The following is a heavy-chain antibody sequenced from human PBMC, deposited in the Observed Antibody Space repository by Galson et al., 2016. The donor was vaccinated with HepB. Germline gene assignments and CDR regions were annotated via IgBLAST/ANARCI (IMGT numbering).Heavy chain of an antibody. CDR3: TRDPPRIGPSDWYFDL. Sequence: SLRLSCAASGSTFSRYSMNWVRQAPGKGLEWISYISSSSRTIYYADSVKGRFTISRDNAKKSLNLQMHSLRDEDTAVYYCTRDPPRIGPSDWYFDLWGRGTLVTVSS. CDR2: ISSSSRTI. D-gene: IGHD2-15*01. J-gene: IGHJ2*01. V-gene: IGHV3-48*02. CDR1: GSTFSRYS.